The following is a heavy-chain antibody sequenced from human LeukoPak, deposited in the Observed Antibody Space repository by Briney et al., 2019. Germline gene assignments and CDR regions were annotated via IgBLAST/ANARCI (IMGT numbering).Heavy chain of an antibody. D-gene: IGHD1-14*01. V-gene: IGHV3-53*05. CDR3: AKSPGRVGAFDI. Sequence: PGGSLRLSCAASGFTFGSCWMNWVRQAPGKGLEWVSVTYTGGNSYYAGSVQGRFIISRDISKNTLYLQMNSLRAEDTALYYCAKSPGRVGAFDIWGQGTMVTVSS. CDR2: TYTGGNS. J-gene: IGHJ3*02. CDR1: GFTFGSCW.